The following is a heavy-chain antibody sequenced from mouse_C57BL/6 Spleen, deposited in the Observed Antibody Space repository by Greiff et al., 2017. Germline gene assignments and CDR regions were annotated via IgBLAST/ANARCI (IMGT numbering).Heavy chain of an antibody. CDR2: ISSGGDYI. CDR1: GFTFSSYA. D-gene: IGHD1-1*02. V-gene: IGHV5-9-1*02. J-gene: IGHJ2*01. Sequence: DVMLVESGEGLVKPGGSLKLSCAASGFTFSSYAMSWVRQTPEKRLEWVAYISSGGDYIYYADTVKGRFTISRDNARNTLYLQMSSLKSEDTAMYYCTREGSYGVDYWGQGTTLTVSS. CDR3: TREGSYGVDY.